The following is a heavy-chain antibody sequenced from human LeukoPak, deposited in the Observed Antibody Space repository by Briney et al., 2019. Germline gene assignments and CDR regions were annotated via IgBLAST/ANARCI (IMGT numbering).Heavy chain of an antibody. CDR2: ISYDGSNK. Sequence: GGSLRLSCAASGFTFSSYGMHWVRQAPGKGLEWVAVISYDGSNKYYADSVKGRLTISRDNSKNTLYLQMNSLRAGDTALYYCARRAYGYSTFFYFDYWGQATLATVSS. J-gene: IGHJ4*02. V-gene: IGHV3-30*03. D-gene: IGHD5-18*01. CDR3: ARRAYGYSTFFYFDY. CDR1: GFTFSSYG.